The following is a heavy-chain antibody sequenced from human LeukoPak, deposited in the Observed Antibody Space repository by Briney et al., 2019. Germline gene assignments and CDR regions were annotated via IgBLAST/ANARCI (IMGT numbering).Heavy chain of an antibody. D-gene: IGHD3-10*02. CDR1: EFTVSSNY. J-gene: IGHJ6*04. V-gene: IGHV3-66*01. CDR3: AELGITMIGGV. CDR2: IYSGGTT. Sequence: GGSLRLSCAASEFTVSSNYMSWVRQAPGKGLEWVSVIYSGGTTYYADSVKGRFTISRDNSKNTLYLQMNSLRAEDTAVYYCAELGITMIGGVWGKGTTVTISS.